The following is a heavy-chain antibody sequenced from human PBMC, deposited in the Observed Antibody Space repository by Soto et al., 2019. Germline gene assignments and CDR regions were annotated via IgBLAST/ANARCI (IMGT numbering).Heavy chain of an antibody. CDR1: GGSIRSSNW. CDR2: IYHSGST. D-gene: IGHD2-2*01. CDR3: ARLGAHYQSLDP. V-gene: IGHV4-4*02. Sequence: SETLSLTCAVSGGSIRSSNWWSWVRQPPGKGLEWIGEIYHSGSTNYNPSLESRVTISVDKSKNQFSLNLSSVTAADTAIYYCARLGAHYQSLDPWGPGTLVTVSS. J-gene: IGHJ5*02.